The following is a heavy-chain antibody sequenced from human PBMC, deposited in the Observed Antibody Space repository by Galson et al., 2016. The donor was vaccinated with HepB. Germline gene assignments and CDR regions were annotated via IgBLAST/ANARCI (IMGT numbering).Heavy chain of an antibody. J-gene: IGHJ1*01. Sequence: SVKVSCKASGGTLSTYAITXXRQAXXXGLXXMGGXXPIXGXPIXAQKXQGRVTITADASTSAAYMELTSLRSDDTAAYYCAWGSMTTGGPLSLWGQGTLVIVSS. CDR1: GGTLSTYA. CDR2: XXPIXGXP. D-gene: IGHD3-16*01. V-gene: IGHV1-69*13. CDR3: AWGSMTTGGPLSL.